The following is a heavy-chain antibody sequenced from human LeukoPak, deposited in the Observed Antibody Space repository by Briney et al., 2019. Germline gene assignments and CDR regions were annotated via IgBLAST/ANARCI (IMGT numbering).Heavy chain of an antibody. V-gene: IGHV4-59*01. D-gene: IGHD2-2*01. CDR2: IYYSGSI. Sequence: SETLSLTCTVSGGSISSYYWSWIRQPPGKGLEWIGYIYYSGSINYNPSLKSRVTISVDTSKNQFSLKLSSVTAADTAVYYCARTSCSSTSCYWGDWFDPWGQGILVTVSS. J-gene: IGHJ5*02. CDR1: GGSISSYY. CDR3: ARTSCSSTSCYWGDWFDP.